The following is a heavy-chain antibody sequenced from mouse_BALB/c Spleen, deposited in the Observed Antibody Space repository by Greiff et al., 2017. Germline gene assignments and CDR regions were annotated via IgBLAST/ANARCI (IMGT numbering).Heavy chain of an antibody. D-gene: IGHD1-2*01. CDR3: ARQPITTIDY. V-gene: IGHV5-12-1*01. J-gene: IGHJ2*01. CDR1: GFAFSSYD. Sequence: EVMLVESGGGLVKPGGSLKLSCAASGFAFSSYDMSWVRQTPEKRLEWVAYISSGGGSTYYPDTVKGRFTISRDNAKNTLYLQMSSLKSEDTAMYYCARQPITTIDYWGQGTTLTVSS. CDR2: ISSGGGST.